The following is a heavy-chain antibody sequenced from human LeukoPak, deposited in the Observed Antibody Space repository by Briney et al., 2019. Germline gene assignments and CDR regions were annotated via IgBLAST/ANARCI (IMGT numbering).Heavy chain of an antibody. D-gene: IGHD6-19*01. CDR3: AFEVLTSGWVS. CDR1: GYTFTGYY. J-gene: IGHJ5*02. CDR2: INPNSGGT. Sequence: ASVKVSCKASGYTFTGYYMHWVRQAPGQGLEWMGRINPNSGGTNYAQKFQGRVAMTRDTSITTAYMELSRLRSDDTAVYYCAFEVLTSGWVSWGQGTLVTVSS. V-gene: IGHV1-2*06.